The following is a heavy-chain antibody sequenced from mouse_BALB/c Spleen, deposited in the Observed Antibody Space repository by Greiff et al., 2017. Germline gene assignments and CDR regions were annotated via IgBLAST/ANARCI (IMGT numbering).Heavy chain of an antibody. J-gene: IGHJ3*01. Sequence: VQLKESGPELVKPGASVKMSCKASGYTFTSYVMHWVKQKPGQGLEWIGYINPYNDGTKYNEKFKGKATLTSDKSSSTAYMELSSLTSEDSAVYYCARRDYYGSRSAWFAYWGQGTLVTVSA. CDR2: INPYNDGT. CDR1: GYTFTSYV. CDR3: ARRDYYGSRSAWFAY. V-gene: IGHV1-14*01. D-gene: IGHD1-1*01.